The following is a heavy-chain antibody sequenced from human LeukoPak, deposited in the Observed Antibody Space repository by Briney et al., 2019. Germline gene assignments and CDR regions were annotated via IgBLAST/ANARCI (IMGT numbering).Heavy chain of an antibody. V-gene: IGHV4-38-2*02. Sequence: PSETLSLTCTVSGYFISSGYYWGWIRQPPGKGLQWIGSIHHSGSTYYNPSLKSRVTISVDTSKNQFSLKLSSVTAADTAVYYCARGGASGSYDWFDPWGQGTLVTVSS. CDR3: ARGGASGSYDWFDP. D-gene: IGHD1-26*01. CDR1: GYFISSGYY. J-gene: IGHJ5*02. CDR2: IHHSGST.